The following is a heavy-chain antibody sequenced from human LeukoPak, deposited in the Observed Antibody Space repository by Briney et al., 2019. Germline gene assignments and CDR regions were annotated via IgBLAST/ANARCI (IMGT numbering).Heavy chain of an antibody. CDR1: GFTFSSYG. D-gene: IGHD3-3*01. V-gene: IGHV3-30*02. Sequence: RGSLRLSCAASGFTFSSYGMHWVRQAPGKGLEWVAFIRYDGSNKYYADSVKGRFTISRDNSKNTLYLQMNSLRAEDTAVYYCAKDMYYDFWSGYPDYWGQGTLVTVSS. CDR2: IRYDGSNK. J-gene: IGHJ4*02. CDR3: AKDMYYDFWSGYPDY.